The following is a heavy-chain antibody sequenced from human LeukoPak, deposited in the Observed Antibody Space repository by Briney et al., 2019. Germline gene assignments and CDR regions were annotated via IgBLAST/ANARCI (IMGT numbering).Heavy chain of an antibody. D-gene: IGHD6-13*01. CDR3: ARVGAAAGPIDY. Sequence: PSETLSLTCTVSGGSISSYYWSWIRQPPGKGLEWIGYIYYSGSTNYNPSLKSRVTISVDTSKNQFSLKLSSVSAADTAVYYCARVGAAAGPIDYWGQGTLVTVSS. CDR2: IYYSGST. CDR1: GGSISSYY. J-gene: IGHJ4*02. V-gene: IGHV4-59*01.